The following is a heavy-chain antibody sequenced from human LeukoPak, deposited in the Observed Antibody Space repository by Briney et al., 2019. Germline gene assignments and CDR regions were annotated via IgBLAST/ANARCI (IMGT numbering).Heavy chain of an antibody. D-gene: IGHD5-18*01. CDR1: GFTFCDYA. CDR2: IRSKAYGGTT. J-gene: IGHJ4*02. V-gene: IGHV3-49*04. Sequence: PGRSLRLSCTASGFTFCDYAMSWVRQAPGKGLEWVGFIRSKAYGGTTEYAASVKGRFTISRDDSKSIAYLQMNSLKTEDTAVYYCTRERGYSYGEGDYWGQGTLVTVSS. CDR3: TRERGYSYGEGDY.